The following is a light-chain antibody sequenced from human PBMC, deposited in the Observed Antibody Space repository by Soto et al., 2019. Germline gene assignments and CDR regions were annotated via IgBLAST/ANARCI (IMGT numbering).Light chain of an antibody. Sequence: QSVLTQSSSASASLGSSVKLTCTLSSGHSTYIIAWHQQQPGKAPRYLMKLEGSGSYNKGSGVPDRFSGSSSGADRYLTISNLQFEDEADYYCETWVSSTYVFGTGTKLTVL. J-gene: IGLJ1*01. CDR3: ETWVSSTYV. V-gene: IGLV4-60*02. CDR1: SGHSTYI. CDR2: LEGSGSY.